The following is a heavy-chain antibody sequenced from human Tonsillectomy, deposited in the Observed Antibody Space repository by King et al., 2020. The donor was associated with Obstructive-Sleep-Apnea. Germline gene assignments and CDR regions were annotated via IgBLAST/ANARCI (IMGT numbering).Heavy chain of an antibody. V-gene: IGHV3-23*04. Sequence: VQLVESGGSLVQPGGSLRLSCAASGFTFSSYAMSWVRQAPGKGLEWVSTFTAGGAGTYYADSVKGRFIISRDNSKNTLFLQMNSLRAEDTAIYYCAKESQYSGYERIFANWGQGTLVTVSS. J-gene: IGHJ4*02. CDR2: FTAGGAGT. CDR1: GFTFSSYA. D-gene: IGHD5-12*01. CDR3: AKESQYSGYERIFAN.